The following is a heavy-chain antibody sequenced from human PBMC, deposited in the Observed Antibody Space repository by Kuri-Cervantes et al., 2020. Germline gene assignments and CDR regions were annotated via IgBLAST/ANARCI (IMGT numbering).Heavy chain of an antibody. J-gene: IGHJ4*02. CDR3: ARVPPLGLQPNPYFDY. Sequence: GGSLRLSCVASGFTFSSYWMNWVRQAPGKGLEWVSSISSSSSYIYYADSVKGRFTIPRDNAKNSLYPQMNSLRAEDTAVYYCARVPPLGLQPNPYFDYWGQGTLVTVSS. V-gene: IGHV3-21*01. D-gene: IGHD4-11*01. CDR1: GFTFSSYW. CDR2: ISSSSSYI.